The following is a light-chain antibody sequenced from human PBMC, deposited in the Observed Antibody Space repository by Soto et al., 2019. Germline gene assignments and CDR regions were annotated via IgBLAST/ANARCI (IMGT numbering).Light chain of an antibody. Sequence: IQMTQPPSTMSASVGARVTITCRASQSISSWLAWYQKKPGKAPKLLIYKASSLESGVPSRCSGSGSGTEFTLTISSLQPDDFATYYCQQYNSYSSWTFGQGTKVDIK. CDR2: KAS. CDR1: QSISSW. CDR3: QQYNSYSSWT. J-gene: IGKJ1*01. V-gene: IGKV1-5*03.